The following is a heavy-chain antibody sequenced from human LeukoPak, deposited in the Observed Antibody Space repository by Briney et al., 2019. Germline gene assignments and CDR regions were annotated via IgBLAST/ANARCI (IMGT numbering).Heavy chain of an antibody. CDR3: ARDRDSSSWWDH. V-gene: IGHV3-7*01. D-gene: IGHD6-13*01. CDR2: TNQDGSEK. J-gene: IGHJ5*02. Sequence: PGGSLRLSCAASGFSFSSYRMTWVRQAPGKGLEWVANTNQDGSEKNYVDSVKGRFTISRDNAKNSLYLQMNSLRVEDTAVYNCARDRDSSSWWDHWGQGTLVTVSS. CDR1: GFSFSSYR.